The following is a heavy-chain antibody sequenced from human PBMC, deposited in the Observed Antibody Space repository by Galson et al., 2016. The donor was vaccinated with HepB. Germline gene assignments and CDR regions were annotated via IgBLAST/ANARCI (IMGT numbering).Heavy chain of an antibody. CDR2: ISYDGSNR. V-gene: IGHV3-30-3*01. J-gene: IGHJ4*02. D-gene: IGHD5-24*01. CDR3: ASVENFDY. Sequence: SLRLSCAASGFTFSTYAMHWVRQAPGKGLEWVAVISYDGSNRYYADSVKGRFTISRDNSKNTLYLQMNGLRPEDTAVYYCASVENFDYWGQGTLVTVPS. CDR1: GFTFSTYA.